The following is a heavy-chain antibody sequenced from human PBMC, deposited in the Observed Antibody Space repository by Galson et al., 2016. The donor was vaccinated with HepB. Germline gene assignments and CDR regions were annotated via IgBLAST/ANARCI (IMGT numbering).Heavy chain of an antibody. V-gene: IGHV3-23*01. Sequence: SLRLSCAASGFTLSNSAMSWVRQAPGKGVEWVSAMSDSGGSTYYADSVKGRFTISRDNSKNTLYLQMNSLGAEDTAIYHCAVRYSSIRYFQHWGRGTLVSVSS. CDR1: GFTLSNSA. CDR2: MSDSGGST. J-gene: IGHJ1*01. D-gene: IGHD6-13*01. CDR3: AVRYSSIRYFQH.